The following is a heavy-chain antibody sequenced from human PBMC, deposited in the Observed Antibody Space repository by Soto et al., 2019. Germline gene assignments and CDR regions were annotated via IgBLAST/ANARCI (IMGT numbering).Heavy chain of an antibody. CDR3: AATSKGYYYDSSGYYWFDP. J-gene: IGHJ5*02. Sequence: SETLSLTCTVSGGSISSYYWSWIRQPPGKGLEWIGYIYYSGSTNYNPSLKSRVTISVDTSKNQFSLKLSSVTAADTAVYYCAATSKGYYYDSSGYYWFDPWGQGTLVTVSS. D-gene: IGHD3-22*01. CDR1: GGSISSYY. V-gene: IGHV4-59*01. CDR2: IYYSGST.